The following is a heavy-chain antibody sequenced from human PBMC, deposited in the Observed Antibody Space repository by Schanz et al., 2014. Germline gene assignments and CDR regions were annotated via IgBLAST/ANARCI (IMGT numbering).Heavy chain of an antibody. CDR3: ARDRGYCSGGSCLALDD. D-gene: IGHD2-15*01. V-gene: IGHV3-48*01. Sequence: EADLVESGGGLIQRGESLRLSCSASGFSFSSYSMNWVRQAPGKGLEWLSYIDGKSTTVYYADSVKGRFTVSRDNARNSLYLHMNTLGAEDTAVYYCARDRGYCSGGSCLALDDWGQGTLVTVSS. CDR2: IDGKSTTV. CDR1: GFSFSSYS. J-gene: IGHJ4*02.